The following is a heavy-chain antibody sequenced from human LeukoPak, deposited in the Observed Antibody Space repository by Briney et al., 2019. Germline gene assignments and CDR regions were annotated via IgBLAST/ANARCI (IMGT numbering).Heavy chain of an antibody. Sequence: ASVKVSCKASGGTFSSYAISWVRQAPGQGLEWMGGIIPIFGTANYAQKFQGRVTITADKSTSTAYMELRSLRSDDTAVYYCARALEWLRFQWFDPWGQGTLVTVSS. CDR2: IIPIFGTA. J-gene: IGHJ5*02. CDR3: ARALEWLRFQWFDP. D-gene: IGHD5-12*01. CDR1: GGTFSSYA. V-gene: IGHV1-69*06.